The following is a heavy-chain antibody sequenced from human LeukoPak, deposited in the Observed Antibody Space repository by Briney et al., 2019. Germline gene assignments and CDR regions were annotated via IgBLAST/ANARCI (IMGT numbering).Heavy chain of an antibody. V-gene: IGHV3-30*03. D-gene: IGHD3-3*01. CDR3: ARDQNPYDFWSPGWFDP. J-gene: IGHJ5*02. Sequence: GTSLRLSCAASGFTFSSYGIHWVRQAPGKGLEWVAVISYDGNIKYYADSVKGRFTISRDNSKHTLYLQMNSLRTEDTALYYCARDQNPYDFWSPGWFDPWGQGTLVTVSS. CDR1: GFTFSSYG. CDR2: ISYDGNIK.